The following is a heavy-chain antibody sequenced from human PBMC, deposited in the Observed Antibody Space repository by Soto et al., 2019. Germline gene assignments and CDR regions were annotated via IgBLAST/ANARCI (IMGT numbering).Heavy chain of an antibody. CDR3: ARGRIVVVPVVQMYYYYYYLMYV. Sequence: SETLSLTCAVYGGSFSGYYWSWIRQPPGKGLEWIGEINHSGSTNYNPSLKSRVTISVDTSKNQFSLKLSSVTAADTAVYYCARGRIVVVPVVQMYYYYYYLMYVRGKRTTV. D-gene: IGHD2-2*01. J-gene: IGHJ6*03. V-gene: IGHV4-34*01. CDR1: GGSFSGYY. CDR2: INHSGST.